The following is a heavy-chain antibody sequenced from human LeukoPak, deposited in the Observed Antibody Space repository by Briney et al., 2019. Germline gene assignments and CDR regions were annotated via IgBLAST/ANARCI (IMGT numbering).Heavy chain of an antibody. D-gene: IGHD1-26*01. CDR2: ISYSGNT. Sequence: PSETLSLTCTVSGGSISNYYWSWIRQPPGKELEWIGYISYSGNTNYNPSLKSRVTISVDMSKNQFSLKLSSMTAADTAIYYCARDRLGSGGYYGMDVWGKGTTVTVSS. J-gene: IGHJ6*04. V-gene: IGHV4-59*01. CDR1: GGSISNYY. CDR3: ARDRLGSGGYYGMDV.